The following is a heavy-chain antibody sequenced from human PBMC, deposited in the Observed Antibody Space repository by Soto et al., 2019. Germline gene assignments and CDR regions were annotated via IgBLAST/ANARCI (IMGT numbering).Heavy chain of an antibody. CDR1: GFTFSSYA. V-gene: IGHV3-23*01. Sequence: PGGSLRLSCAASGFTFSSYAMSWVRQAPGKGLEWVSAISGSGGSTYYADSVKGRFTISRDNSKNTLYLQMNSLRAEDTAVYYCAKDEDRWFGELFPPTHWGQGTLVTVSS. CDR2: ISGSGGST. D-gene: IGHD3-10*01. J-gene: IGHJ4*02. CDR3: AKDEDRWFGELFPPTH.